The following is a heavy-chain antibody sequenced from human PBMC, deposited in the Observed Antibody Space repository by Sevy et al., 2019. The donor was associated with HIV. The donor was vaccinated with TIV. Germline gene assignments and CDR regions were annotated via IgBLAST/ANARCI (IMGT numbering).Heavy chain of an antibody. CDR2: IIPIFGTA. Sequence: VKVSCKASGGTFSSYAISWVRQAPRQGLERTGGIIPIFGTANYAQKFQGRVTITADESTSTAYMELSSLRSEDTAVYYCARETLEYNWNYVRDTGNFDYWGQGTLVTVSS. D-gene: IGHD1-7*01. V-gene: IGHV1-69*13. CDR3: ARETLEYNWNYVRDTGNFDY. J-gene: IGHJ4*02. CDR1: GGTFSSYA.